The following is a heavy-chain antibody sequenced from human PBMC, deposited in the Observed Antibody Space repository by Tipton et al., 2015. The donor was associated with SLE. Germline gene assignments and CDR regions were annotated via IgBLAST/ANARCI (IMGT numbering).Heavy chain of an antibody. CDR2: IYYSGST. D-gene: IGHD6-25*01. CDR1: GGSISSHY. V-gene: IGHV4-59*11. Sequence: TLSLTCTVSGGSISSHYWSWIRQPPGKGLEWIGYIYYSGSTNYNPSLKSRVTKKVDTSKNQFSLKLSSVTAAHTAVYYCARIRKGYSSVPFDYWGQGTLVPVSS. J-gene: IGHJ4*02. CDR3: ARIRKGYSSVPFDY.